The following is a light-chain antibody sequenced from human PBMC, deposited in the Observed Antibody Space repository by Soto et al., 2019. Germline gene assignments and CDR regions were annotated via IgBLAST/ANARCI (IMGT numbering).Light chain of an antibody. J-gene: IGLJ1*01. CDR1: SSDVGSYNL. Sequence: QSVLTQPASVSGSPGQSITISCTGTSSDVGSYNLVSWYQQHPGKALKLMVYEVSKRPSGVSNRFSGSKSGNTASLTISGLQAEDEADYYCCSYAGSNNFDVFGTGTKVTVL. CDR3: CSYAGSNNFDV. V-gene: IGLV2-23*02. CDR2: EVS.